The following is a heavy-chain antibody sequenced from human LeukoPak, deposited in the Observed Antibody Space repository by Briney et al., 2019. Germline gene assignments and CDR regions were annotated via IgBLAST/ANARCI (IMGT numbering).Heavy chain of an antibody. V-gene: IGHV4-34*01. CDR2: INHSGST. CDR3: ARGPSKFGERDY. D-gene: IGHD3-10*01. CDR1: GGSFSGYY. J-gene: IGHJ4*02. Sequence: SETLSLTCAVYGGSFSGYYWSWIRQPPGKGLEWIGEINHSGSTNYNPSLKSRVTISVDTSKNQFSLKLSSGTAADTAVYYCARGPSKFGERDYWGQGTLVTVSS.